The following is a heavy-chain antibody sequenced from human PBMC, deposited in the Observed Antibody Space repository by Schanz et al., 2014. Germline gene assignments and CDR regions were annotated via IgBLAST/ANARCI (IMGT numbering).Heavy chain of an antibody. D-gene: IGHD6-19*01. Sequence: QVHLVQSGSEVKKPGASVKVSCKASRYPFTAYYMHWVRQAPGQGLEWMGRINPNSGDTNYAQKFQGRVTMTRDTAASTAYMELRSLRSDDTAVYYCARGGYSSGWYDRDIAHFDYWGQGTLVTVSS. V-gene: IGHV1-2*06. CDR2: INPNSGDT. CDR1: RYPFTAYY. J-gene: IGHJ4*02. CDR3: ARGGYSSGWYDRDIAHFDY.